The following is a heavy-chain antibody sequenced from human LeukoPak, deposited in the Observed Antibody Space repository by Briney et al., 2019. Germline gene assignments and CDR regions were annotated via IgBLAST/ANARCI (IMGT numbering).Heavy chain of an antibody. CDR1: GYTLTELS. V-gene: IGHV1-24*01. D-gene: IGHD3-22*01. CDR2: FDPEDGET. J-gene: IGHJ5*02. Sequence: ASVKVSCKVSGYTLTELSMHWVRQAPGKGLEWMGGFDPEDGETIYAQKFRGRVTMTTDTSTSTAYMELRSLRSDDTAVYYCARDPSYDSSGYYRGNWFDPWGQGTLVTVSS. CDR3: ARDPSYDSSGYYRGNWFDP.